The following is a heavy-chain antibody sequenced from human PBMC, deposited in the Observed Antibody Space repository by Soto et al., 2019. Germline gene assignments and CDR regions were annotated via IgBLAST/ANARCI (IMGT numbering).Heavy chain of an antibody. CDR3: ARSRETDTPDFDY. CDR2: IYPGDSDT. V-gene: IGHV5-51*01. CDR1: GYSFTNYW. J-gene: IGHJ4*02. D-gene: IGHD2-15*01. Sequence: PGEPLKISCKGSGYSFTNYWIGWVRQMPGKGLEWMGIIYPGDSDTRYSPSFQGQVTISADKSTSTAYLQWSSLKASDTAVYYCARSRETDTPDFDYWGQGTLVTVSS.